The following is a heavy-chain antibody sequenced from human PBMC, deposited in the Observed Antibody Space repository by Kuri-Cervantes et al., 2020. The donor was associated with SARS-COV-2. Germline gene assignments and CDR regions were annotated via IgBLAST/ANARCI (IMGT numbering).Heavy chain of an antibody. V-gene: IGHV3-30-3*01. J-gene: IGHJ4*02. Sequence: GGSLRLSCAASGFTVSSNYMSWVRQAPGKGLEWVAVISYDGSNKYYADSVKGRFTISRDNSKNTLYLQMNSLRAEDTAVYYCARGDYYDSSGYYLHYFDYWGQGTLVTVSS. CDR1: GFTVSSNY. CDR3: ARGDYYDSSGYYLHYFDY. D-gene: IGHD3-22*01. CDR2: ISYDGSNK.